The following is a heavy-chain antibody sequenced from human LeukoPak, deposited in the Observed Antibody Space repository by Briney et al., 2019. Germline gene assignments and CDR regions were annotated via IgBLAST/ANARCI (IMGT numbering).Heavy chain of an antibody. CDR3: AREGPAASTFFYYFMDV. CDR2: MYTSGAT. V-gene: IGHV4-4*07. CDR1: GDSISNYY. J-gene: IGHJ6*03. D-gene: IGHD2-2*01. Sequence: PSETLSLTCTVSGDSISNYYWSWIWQPAGKGLEWIGRMYTSGATNYNPSLKSRATMSVDTSKNQLSLRLSSVTAADRAVYYCAREGPAASTFFYYFMDVWGKGTTVTVSS.